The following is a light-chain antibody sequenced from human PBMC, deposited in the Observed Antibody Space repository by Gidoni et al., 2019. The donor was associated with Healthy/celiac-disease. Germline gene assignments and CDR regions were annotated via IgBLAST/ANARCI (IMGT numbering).Light chain of an antibody. CDR2: DAS. CDR1: QSVSSY. J-gene: IGKJ2*01. CDR3: QQRSNWSRYT. Sequence: EIVLTQSPATLSLSPGERATLSCRASQSVSSYLAWSQQKHGQAPRLLIYDASNRATGIPARFSGSGSGTDFTLTISSLEPEDFAVYYCQQRSNWSRYTFGQGTKLEIK. V-gene: IGKV3-11*01.